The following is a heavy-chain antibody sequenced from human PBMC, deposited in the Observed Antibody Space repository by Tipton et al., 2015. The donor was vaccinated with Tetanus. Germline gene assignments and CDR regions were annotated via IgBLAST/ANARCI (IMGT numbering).Heavy chain of an antibody. CDR3: ARETEPSDSSGYLRDY. Sequence: SLRLSCAASGFTVSSNYMSWVRQAPGKGLEWVSVIYSGGSTYYADSVKGRFTISRDNSKNTLYLQMNSLRAEDTAVYYCARETEPSDSSGYLRDYWDQGTLVTVSS. J-gene: IGHJ4*02. CDR2: IYSGGST. CDR1: GFTVSSNY. D-gene: IGHD3-22*01. V-gene: IGHV3-53*01.